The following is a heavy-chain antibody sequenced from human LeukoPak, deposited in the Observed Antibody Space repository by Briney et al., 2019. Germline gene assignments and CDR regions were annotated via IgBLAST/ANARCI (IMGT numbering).Heavy chain of an antibody. J-gene: IGHJ4*02. CDR2: INPSGGST. CDR3: ARDGAVAGGFGY. CDR1: GYTFTSYY. Sequence: ASVKVSCKASGYTFTSYYMHWVRQAPGQGLKRMGIINPSGGSTSYAQKFQGRVTMTRDTSTSTVYMELSSLRSEDTAVYYCARDGAVAGGFGYWGQGTLVTVSS. D-gene: IGHD6-19*01. V-gene: IGHV1-46*01.